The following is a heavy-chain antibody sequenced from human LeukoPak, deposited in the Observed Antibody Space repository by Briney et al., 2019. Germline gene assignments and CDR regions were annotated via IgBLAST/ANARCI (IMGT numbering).Heavy chain of an antibody. D-gene: IGHD2-15*01. CDR3: AREGVVVAATGGYLDY. V-gene: IGHV4-30-4*08. CDR1: GFTFSAYS. Sequence: LRLSCAASGFTFSAYSVNWVRQAPGKGLEWIGYIYYSGSTYYNPSLKSRVTISVDTSKNQFSLKLTSVTAADTAVYYCAREGVVVAATGGYLDYWGQGSLVTVSS. J-gene: IGHJ4*02. CDR2: IYYSGST.